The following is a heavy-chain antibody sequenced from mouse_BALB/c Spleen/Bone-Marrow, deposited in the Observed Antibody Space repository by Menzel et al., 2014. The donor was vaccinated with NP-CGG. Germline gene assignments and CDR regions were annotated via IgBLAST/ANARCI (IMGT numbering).Heavy chain of an antibody. V-gene: IGHV5-17*02. J-gene: IGHJ1*01. CDR3: ARRGSNHWYFDV. Sequence: EVMLVESGGGLVQPGGSRKLFCAASGFTFSSFGMHWVRQAPEKGLEWVAYISSGSSTIYYADTVKGRFTISRDNPKNTLFLQMTSLRSEDTAMYYCARRGSNHWYFDVWGAGTTVTVSS. CDR1: GFTFSSFG. CDR2: ISSGSSTI. D-gene: IGHD1-1*01.